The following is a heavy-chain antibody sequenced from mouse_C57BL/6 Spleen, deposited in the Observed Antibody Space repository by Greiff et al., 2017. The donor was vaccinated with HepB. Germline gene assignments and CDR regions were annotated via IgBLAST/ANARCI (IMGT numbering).Heavy chain of an antibody. J-gene: IGHJ4*01. Sequence: QVQLQQSGAELARPGASVKMSCKASGYTFTSYTMHWVKQRPGQGLEWIGYINPSSGYTKYNQKFKDKATLTADKSSSTAYMQLSSLTAEDSAVYYCVRFTTGVANGDYYAMDYWGQGTSVTVSS. CDR1: GYTFTSYT. D-gene: IGHD1-1*01. CDR3: VRFTTGVANGDYYAMDY. CDR2: INPSSGYT. V-gene: IGHV1-4*01.